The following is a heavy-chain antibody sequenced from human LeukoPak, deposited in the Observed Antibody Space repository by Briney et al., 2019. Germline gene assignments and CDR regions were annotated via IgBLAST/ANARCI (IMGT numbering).Heavy chain of an antibody. Sequence: GGSLRLSCAASGFTFSSYGMHWVRQAPGKGLEWVAVIWYDGSNKYYADSVKGRFTISRDNSKNTLYLQMNSLRAEDTAVYYCARDGYYYDSSGSMDYYYGMDVWGRGTTVTVSS. CDR3: ARDGYYYDSSGSMDYYYGMDV. D-gene: IGHD3-22*01. CDR2: IWYDGSNK. CDR1: GFTFSSYG. J-gene: IGHJ6*02. V-gene: IGHV3-33*01.